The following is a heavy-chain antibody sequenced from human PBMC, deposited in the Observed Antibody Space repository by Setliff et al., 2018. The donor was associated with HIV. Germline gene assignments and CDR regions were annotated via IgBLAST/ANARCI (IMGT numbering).Heavy chain of an antibody. CDR2: IYHSGST. CDR1: GYSISSGYY. CDR3: ARVGGRGGSSWYLGTKMGRKYSMDV. J-gene: IGHJ6*02. Sequence: SETLSLTCTVSGYSISSGYYWGWIRQPPGKGLEWIGSIYHSGSTYYNPSLKSRVTISVDTSKNQFSLKLSSVTAADTAVYYWARVGGRGGSSWYLGTKMGRKYSMDVWGQGTTVTVSS. D-gene: IGHD6-13*01. V-gene: IGHV4-38-2*02.